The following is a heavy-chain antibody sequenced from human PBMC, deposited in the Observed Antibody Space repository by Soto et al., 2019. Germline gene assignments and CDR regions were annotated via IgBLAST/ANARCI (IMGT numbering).Heavy chain of an antibody. Sequence: QVHLVQSGAAVKKPGASVKVSCKCSGYAFTTYGITWVRQAPGQGLEWMGWISAHNGNTNYAQKLQGRVTVTRDTSTSTAYIELMSLSADDTDVYYCARGRYGDYWGQGALVTVS. V-gene: IGHV1-18*01. J-gene: IGHJ4*02. CDR3: ARGRYGDY. CDR2: ISAHNGNT. CDR1: GYAFTTYG. D-gene: IGHD1-1*01.